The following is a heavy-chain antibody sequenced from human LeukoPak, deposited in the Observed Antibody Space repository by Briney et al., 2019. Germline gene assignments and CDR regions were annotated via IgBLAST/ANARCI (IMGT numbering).Heavy chain of an antibody. Sequence: GGSLRLSCAASGFTFSSYWMSWVRQAPGKGPEWVANIKQDGSEKYYVDSVKGRFTISRDNAKNSLYLQMNSLRAEDTAVYYCARGGRGYCSSTSCYPDQFDYWGQGTLVTVSS. D-gene: IGHD2-2*01. J-gene: IGHJ4*02. CDR1: GFTFSSYW. CDR3: ARGGRGYCSSTSCYPDQFDY. V-gene: IGHV3-7*01. CDR2: IKQDGSEK.